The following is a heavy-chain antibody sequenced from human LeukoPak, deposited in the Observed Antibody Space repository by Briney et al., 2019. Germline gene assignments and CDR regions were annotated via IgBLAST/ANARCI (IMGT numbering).Heavy chain of an antibody. D-gene: IGHD3-9*01. CDR3: ARLAPAITGYANWLDP. CDR2: ISNTGST. Sequence: SETLSLTCTVSGGSIRSYYWSWIRQPPGKGLERIAYISNTGSTNYNPSLKSRVTIPEDTSQNQFSLKLASVTAADTAVYYCARLAPAITGYANWLDPWGQGTLVTVSS. J-gene: IGHJ5*02. CDR1: GGSIRSYY. V-gene: IGHV4-59*08.